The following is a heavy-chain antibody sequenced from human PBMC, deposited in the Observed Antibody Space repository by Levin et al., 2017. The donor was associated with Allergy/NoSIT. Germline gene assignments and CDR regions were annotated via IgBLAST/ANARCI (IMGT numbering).Heavy chain of an antibody. V-gene: IGHV3-21*01. CDR2: ISSSSSYI. J-gene: IGHJ3*02. D-gene: IGHD2-15*01. Sequence: AGGSLRLSCAASGFTFSGYNMHWVRQAPGKGLEWVSSISSSSSYIYYADSVKGRFTISRDNAKHSLYLQMNSLRADDTAMYYCARGDCGGGGCYSLSVRAFDIWGQGTKVAVSS. CDR1: GFTFSGYN. CDR3: ARGDCGGGGCYSLSVRAFDI.